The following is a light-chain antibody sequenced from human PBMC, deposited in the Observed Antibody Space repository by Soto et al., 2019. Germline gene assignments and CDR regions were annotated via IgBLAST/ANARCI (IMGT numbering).Light chain of an antibody. V-gene: IGKV1-39*01. J-gene: IGKJ1*01. CDR1: QNINAW. CDR2: AAS. CDR3: QQSYSSPPT. Sequence: DIHMTQSPSSLSVSVGDRVTITCRTSQNINAWLAWYQQRPGQAPKLLIYAASSLQSGVPSRFSGSRSGPDFTLTISSLQPEDFATYYCQQSYSSPPTFGQGTKVDIK.